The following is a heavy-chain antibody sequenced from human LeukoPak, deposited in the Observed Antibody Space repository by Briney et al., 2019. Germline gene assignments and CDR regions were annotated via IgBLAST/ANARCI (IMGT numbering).Heavy chain of an antibody. CDR3: ARRAFAEFAFDI. CDR1: GGSIINYY. J-gene: IGHJ3*02. Sequence: SETLSLTCTVSGGSIINYYWSWMRQSPEKGLEWIGYILYSGATNYNPSFKSRLTISVDTSKNQFSLRLTSVTAADTAVYFCARRAFAEFAFDIWGQGAMVTVSS. CDR2: ILYSGAT. D-gene: IGHD3-3*02. V-gene: IGHV4-59*01.